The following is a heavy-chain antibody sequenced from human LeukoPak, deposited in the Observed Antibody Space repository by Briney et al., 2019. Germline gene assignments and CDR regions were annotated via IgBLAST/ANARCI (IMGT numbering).Heavy chain of an antibody. D-gene: IGHD6-6*01. V-gene: IGHV1-2*02. Sequence: ASVTVSCKASGYTFTGYYMHWVRQAPGQGLEWMGWINPNSGGTNYAQKFQGRVTMTRDTSISTAYMELSRLRSDDTAVYYCARSLSIAARPFDYGGQGTLVTVS. CDR3: ARSLSIAARPFDY. CDR2: INPNSGGT. J-gene: IGHJ4*02. CDR1: GYTFTGYY.